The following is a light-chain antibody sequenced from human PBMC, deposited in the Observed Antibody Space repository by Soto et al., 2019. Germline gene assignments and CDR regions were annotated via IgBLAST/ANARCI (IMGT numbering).Light chain of an antibody. CDR1: SSNVGAGYD. V-gene: IGLV1-40*01. CDR2: GNS. CDR3: QSYDSSLSAYV. J-gene: IGLJ1*01. Sequence: QSVLTQPPSVSGAPGQRVTMSCTGSSSNVGAGYDLHWYQQLPGTAPKLLIYGNSNRPSGVPDRFSGSKSGTSASLAITGLQAEDEADYYCQSYDSSLSAYVFGTGTKVTVL.